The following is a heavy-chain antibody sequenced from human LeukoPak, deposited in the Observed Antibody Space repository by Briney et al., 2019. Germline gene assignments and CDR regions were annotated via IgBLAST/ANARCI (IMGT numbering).Heavy chain of an antibody. CDR2: INHSGST. J-gene: IGHJ4*02. D-gene: IGHD2-8*01. Sequence: KASETLSLTCAVYGGSFSGYYWSWIRQPPGKGLEWIGEINHSGSTNYNPSLKSRVTISVDTSKNQFSLKLSSVTAADTAVYYCARGAGDLMVYAIRAFDYWGQGTLVTVSS. CDR3: ARGAGDLMVYAIRAFDY. CDR1: GGSFSGYY. V-gene: IGHV4-34*01.